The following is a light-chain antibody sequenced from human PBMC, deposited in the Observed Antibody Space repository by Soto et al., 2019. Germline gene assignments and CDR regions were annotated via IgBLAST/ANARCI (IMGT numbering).Light chain of an antibody. CDR3: QQYGGSLT. CDR2: GAS. V-gene: IGKV3-20*01. CDR1: QSVYNNY. J-gene: IGKJ4*01. Sequence: IMLTQSPGTLSSTPGEGATLSCRASQSVYNNYIACYQQKPGQAPRTVIYGASIRATGIPDRFSGSGSGTDFSLTITRLEPEDSAVYYCQQYGGSLTFGGGTKVDIK.